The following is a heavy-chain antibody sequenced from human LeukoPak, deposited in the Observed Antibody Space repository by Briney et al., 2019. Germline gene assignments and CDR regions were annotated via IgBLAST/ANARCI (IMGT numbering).Heavy chain of an antibody. D-gene: IGHD3/OR15-3a*01. V-gene: IGHV1-2*02. CDR3: AKGTAMIYYFDY. CDR2: VNPKSGDT. Sequence: GASVTVSCKASGYTFTGYYMHWVRQAPGQGLEWMGWVNPKSGDTNYAQKFQGRVTLTRDTSISTAYMELSRLRSDDTAVYYCAKGTAMIYYFDYWGQGTLVTVSS. J-gene: IGHJ4*02. CDR1: GYTFTGYY.